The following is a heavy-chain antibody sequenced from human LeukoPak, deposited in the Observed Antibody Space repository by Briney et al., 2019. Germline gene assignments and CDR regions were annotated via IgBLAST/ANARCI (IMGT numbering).Heavy chain of an antibody. CDR2: ISYDGSNK. D-gene: IGHD3-3*01. V-gene: IGHV3-30*04. Sequence: GGSLRLSCAASGFTFSSYAMRWVRQAPGKGLEWVAVISYDGSNKYYADSMKGRFTISRDNSKNTLYLQMNSLRAEDTAVYYCARDPLTDFWSGYYDYWGQGTLVTVSS. J-gene: IGHJ4*02. CDR1: GFTFSSYA. CDR3: ARDPLTDFWSGYYDY.